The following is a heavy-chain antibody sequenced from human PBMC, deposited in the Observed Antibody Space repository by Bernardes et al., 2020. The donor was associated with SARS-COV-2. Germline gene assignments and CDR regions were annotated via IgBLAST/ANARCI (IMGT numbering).Heavy chain of an antibody. CDR2: IWYDGSKR. J-gene: IGHJ4*02. Sequence: LRLSCAASGLSFSNYGMHWVRQAPGKGLEWVAVIWYDGSKRYYRDSVKGRFTISRDNSKNTLYLQMNSLRAEDTAVYYCAKDGVLGSTGLDYWGQGTLVTVSS. CDR1: GLSFSNYG. V-gene: IGHV3-33*06. CDR3: AKDGVLGSTGLDY. D-gene: IGHD3-16*01.